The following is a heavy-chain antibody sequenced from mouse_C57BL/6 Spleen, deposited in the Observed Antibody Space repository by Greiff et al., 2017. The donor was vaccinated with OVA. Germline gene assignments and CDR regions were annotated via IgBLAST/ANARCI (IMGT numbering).Heavy chain of an antibody. CDR2: IFPGSGST. CDR3: ARSGGYDEWFAD. Sequence: VQLKESGPELVKPGASVKISCKASGYTFTDYYINWVKQRPGQGLEWIGWIFPGSGSTSYNEKFKGKAPLTVDKSSSTAYMLLSSLTSEYSAVYFGARSGGYDEWFADWGQGTLVTVSA. D-gene: IGHD2-2*01. J-gene: IGHJ3*01. V-gene: IGHV1-75*01. CDR1: GYTFTDYY.